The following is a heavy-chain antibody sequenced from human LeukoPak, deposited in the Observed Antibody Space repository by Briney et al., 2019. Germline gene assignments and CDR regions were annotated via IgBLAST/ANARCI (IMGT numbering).Heavy chain of an antibody. CDR2: IQSKTDGGTT. Sequence: GSLRLSCAASGFAFSNTWMNWVRQAPGKGLEWVGRIQSKTDGGTTEYAAPVKGRFTISRDDSKTTLYLQMNSLKTEDTAVYYCATLTVRGVINIWGQGTLVTVSS. CDR1: GFAFSNTW. CDR3: ATLTVRGVINI. V-gene: IGHV3-15*01. D-gene: IGHD3-10*01. J-gene: IGHJ4*02.